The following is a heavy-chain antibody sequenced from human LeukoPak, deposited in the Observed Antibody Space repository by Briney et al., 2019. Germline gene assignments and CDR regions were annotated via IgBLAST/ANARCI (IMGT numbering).Heavy chain of an antibody. V-gene: IGHV3-15*01. Sequence: PGGSLRLSCAASGFTFSNAWMSWVRQAPGKGLEWVGRIKSKTDGGTTDYAAPVKGRFTISRDDSKNTLYLQTNSLKTEDTAVYYCTTDGTYSSGWYYFDYWGQGTLVTVSS. CDR1: GFTFSNAW. J-gene: IGHJ4*02. CDR2: IKSKTDGGTT. D-gene: IGHD6-19*01. CDR3: TTDGTYSSGWYYFDY.